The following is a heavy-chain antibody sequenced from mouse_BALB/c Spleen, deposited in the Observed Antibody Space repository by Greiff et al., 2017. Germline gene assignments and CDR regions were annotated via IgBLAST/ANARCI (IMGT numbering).Heavy chain of an antibody. Sequence: VQLQQSGAELVKPGASVKLSCKASGYTFTSYYMYWVKQRPGQGLEWLGEINPSNGGTNFNEKFKSKATLTVDKSSSTAYMQLSSLTSEDSAVYYCTRLSYYGNYKSFAYWGQGTLVTVSA. D-gene: IGHD2-1*01. CDR2: INPSNGGT. V-gene: IGHV1S81*02. J-gene: IGHJ3*01. CDR1: GYTFTSYY. CDR3: TRLSYYGNYKSFAY.